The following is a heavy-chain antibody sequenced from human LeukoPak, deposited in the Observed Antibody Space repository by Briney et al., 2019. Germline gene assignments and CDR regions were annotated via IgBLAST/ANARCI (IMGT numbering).Heavy chain of an antibody. D-gene: IGHD3-16*01. Sequence: ASVKVSCKASGYTFTSSDINWVRQATGQGLEWMGWMNPNSGDAGSAQKFQGRLTMTRDTSITTAYMELSSLTSEDTAVYYCARWGGNHLDTDFDYWGQGTLVTVSS. CDR3: ARWGGNHLDTDFDY. CDR2: MNPNSGDA. J-gene: IGHJ4*02. CDR1: GYTFTSSD. V-gene: IGHV1-8*01.